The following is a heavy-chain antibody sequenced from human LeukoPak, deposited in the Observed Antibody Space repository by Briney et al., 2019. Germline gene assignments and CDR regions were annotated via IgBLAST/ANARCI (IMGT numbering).Heavy chain of an antibody. Sequence: AGGALRLSCAASGFTGSSNYLSWVRPAPGEGPEWVASIKTWWGRIYHAGSVKGRFTISRDDSTNALYLQMNTLRAEDTALYYRAKDLGQGFLEQLAYWGQGTLVTVSS. V-gene: IGHV3-53*01. CDR3: AKDLGQGFLEQLAY. CDR2: IKTWWGRI. J-gene: IGHJ4*02. D-gene: IGHD3-3*01. CDR1: GFTGSSNY.